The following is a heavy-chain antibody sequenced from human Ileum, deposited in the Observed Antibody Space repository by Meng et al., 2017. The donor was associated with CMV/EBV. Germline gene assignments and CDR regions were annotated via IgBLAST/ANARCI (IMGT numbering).Heavy chain of an antibody. Sequence: ASVKVSCKASGYTFTSYSMHWVRQAPGQGLEWMGIINPSGGNTTYAQKFQGTVTMTRDTSTSTVYMELSSLRSEDTAVYYCARRGNSHYYYYGMDVWGQGTTVTVSS. CDR3: ARRGNSHYYYYGMDV. CDR2: INPSGGNT. CDR1: GYTFTSYS. J-gene: IGHJ6*02. V-gene: IGHV1-46*01. D-gene: IGHD5-24*01.